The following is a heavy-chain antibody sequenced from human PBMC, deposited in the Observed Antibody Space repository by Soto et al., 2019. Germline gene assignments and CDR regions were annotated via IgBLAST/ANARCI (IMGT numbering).Heavy chain of an antibody. CDR1: GGTFSSYA. CDR3: ARDQEDYDILTGYFLTWFDP. CDR2: IIPIFGTA. D-gene: IGHD3-9*01. J-gene: IGHJ5*02. Sequence: QVQLVQSGAEVKKPGSSVKVSCKASGGTFSSYAISWVRQAPGQGLEWMGGIIPIFGTANYAQKFQGRVTITADESTSTGYMELSSLRSDDTAVYYCARDQEDYDILTGYFLTWFDPWGQGTLVTVSS. V-gene: IGHV1-69*01.